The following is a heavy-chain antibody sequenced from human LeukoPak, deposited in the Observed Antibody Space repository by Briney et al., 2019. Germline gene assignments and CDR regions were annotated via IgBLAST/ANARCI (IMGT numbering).Heavy chain of an antibody. V-gene: IGHV5-51*01. CDR1: GYSFSNYW. D-gene: IGHD3-3*01. CDR3: ARHYGVIKNYYYYMDV. J-gene: IGHJ6*03. Sequence: GESLKISCKGSGYSFSNYWIGWVRQMPGKSLEWMGIIYPGDSDTRYSPSFQGQVTISADKSINPPYLQWSSLKAPDTAMYYCARHYGVIKNYYYYMDVWGKGTTVTVSS. CDR2: IYPGDSDT.